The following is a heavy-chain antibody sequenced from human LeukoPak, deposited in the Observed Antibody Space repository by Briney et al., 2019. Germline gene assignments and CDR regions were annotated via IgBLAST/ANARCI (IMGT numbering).Heavy chain of an antibody. CDR2: IRSEAYSGTP. CDR1: GFTFRDYA. D-gene: IGHD3-22*01. CDR3: SRDPGGYYYDSSGYPYYFDY. J-gene: IGHJ4*02. Sequence: PGGSLRLSCTASGFTFRDYAVSWVRQAPGKGLEWVGFIRSEAYSGTPEYAASVKGRFTISTDDSKSIAYLLMYSLKTEDTPVYYCSRDPGGYYYDSSGYPYYFDYWGQGTLVTVSS. V-gene: IGHV3-49*04.